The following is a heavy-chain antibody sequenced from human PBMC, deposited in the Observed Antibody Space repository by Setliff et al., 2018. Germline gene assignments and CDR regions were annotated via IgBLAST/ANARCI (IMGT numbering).Heavy chain of an antibody. D-gene: IGHD3-16*01. CDR2: ISYGGTYI. J-gene: IGHJ6*03. CDR1: GFTFSSYC. CDR3: ARSGGIGNYNWDV. V-gene: IGHV3-21*01. Sequence: GSLRLSCVASGFTFSSYCMDWFRQAPGKGLEWVSSISYGGTYIYQSDSVRGRFTISRDDAKKSLYLQMNSLGAEDTAVYYCARSGGIGNYNWDVWGKGTTVTVSS.